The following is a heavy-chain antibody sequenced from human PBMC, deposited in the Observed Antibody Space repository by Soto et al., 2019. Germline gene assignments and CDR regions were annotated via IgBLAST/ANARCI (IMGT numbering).Heavy chain of an antibody. J-gene: IGHJ3*02. CDR3: ANTEVGSYNDNVGFEI. CDR2: IFHTGTT. V-gene: IGHV4-59*12. D-gene: IGHD1-1*01. Sequence: SETLSLTCAVSGSAISSYYWSWIRQAPGSSLELIAIIFHTGTTYYTPSLKSSVTISVDTSNNHFSQEPSXLTAADTAVYYCANTEVGSYNDNVGFEISGQATFVTV. CDR1: GSAISSYY.